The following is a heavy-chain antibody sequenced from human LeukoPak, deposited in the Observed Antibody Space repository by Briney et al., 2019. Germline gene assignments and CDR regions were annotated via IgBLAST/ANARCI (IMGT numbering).Heavy chain of an antibody. CDR1: GYTFTGYY. CDR3: ARALEGSWYYYDSSGYDY. Sequence: GASVKVCCKASGYTFTGYYMHWVRQAPGQGLEWMGWINPNSGGTNYAQKFQGRVTMTRDTSISTAYMELSRLRSDDTAVYYCARALEGSWYYYDSSGYDYWGQGTLVTVSS. D-gene: IGHD3-22*01. V-gene: IGHV1-2*02. CDR2: INPNSGGT. J-gene: IGHJ4*02.